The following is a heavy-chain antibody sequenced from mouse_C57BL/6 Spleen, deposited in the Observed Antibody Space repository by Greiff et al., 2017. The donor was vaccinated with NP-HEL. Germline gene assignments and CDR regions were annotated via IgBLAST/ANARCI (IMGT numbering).Heavy chain of an antibody. V-gene: IGHV1-81*01. CDR3: AGSITTVVDY. D-gene: IGHD1-1*01. CDR2: IYPRSGNT. J-gene: IGHJ2*01. Sequence: VQLKESGAELARPGASVKLSCKASGYTFTSYGISWVKQRTGQGLEWIGEIYPRSGNTYYNEKFKGKATLTADKSSSTAYMELRSLTSEDSAVYFCAGSITTVVDYWGQGTTLTVSS. CDR1: GYTFTSYG.